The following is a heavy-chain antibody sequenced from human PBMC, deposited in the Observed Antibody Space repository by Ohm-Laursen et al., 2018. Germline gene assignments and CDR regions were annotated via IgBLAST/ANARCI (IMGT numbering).Heavy chain of an antibody. CDR2: ISSSGSTI. J-gene: IGHJ4*02. D-gene: IGHD3-3*01. CDR3: ARDGRDALRLLEIDF. V-gene: IGHV3-48*01. CDR1: GFTFSSYA. Sequence: GSLRLSCAASGFTFSSYAMSWVRQAPGKGLEWVSYISSSGSTIYYADSVKGRFTISRDNARNSVYLEMSSLRADDTAVYYCARDGRDALRLLEIDFWGQGTLVTVSS.